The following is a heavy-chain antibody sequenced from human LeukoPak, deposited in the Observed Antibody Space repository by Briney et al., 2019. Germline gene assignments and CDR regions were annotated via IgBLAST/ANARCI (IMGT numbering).Heavy chain of an antibody. Sequence: GGSLRLSCAASGFTFSSYGMSWVRQAPGKGLEWVSSISGSGGTTYYAVSVKGRFTISRDNSKNTLYLQMNSLRADDTAVYSCAKDPPTVMANAFHIWGQGTMVTVS. J-gene: IGHJ3*02. D-gene: IGHD5-18*01. CDR2: ISGSGGTT. CDR1: GFTFSSYG. V-gene: IGHV3-23*01. CDR3: AKDPPTVMANAFHI.